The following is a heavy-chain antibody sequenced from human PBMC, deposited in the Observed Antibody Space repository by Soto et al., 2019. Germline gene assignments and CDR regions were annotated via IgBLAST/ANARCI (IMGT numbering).Heavy chain of an antibody. D-gene: IGHD6-19*01. J-gene: IGHJ4*02. CDR1: GGTFSSYA. V-gene: IGHV1-69*01. CDR3: AREDRWLYFFDY. CDR2: IIPIFGTA. Sequence: QVQLVQSGAEVKKPGSSVKVSCKASGGTFSSYAISWVRQAPGQGLEWMGGIIPIFGTANYAQKFQGRGTITAAESTSTAYMELSSLRSEDTAVYYCAREDRWLYFFDYWGQGTLVTVSS.